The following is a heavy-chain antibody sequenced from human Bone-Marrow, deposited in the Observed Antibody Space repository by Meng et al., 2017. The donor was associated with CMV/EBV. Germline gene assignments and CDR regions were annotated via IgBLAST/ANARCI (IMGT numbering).Heavy chain of an antibody. J-gene: IGHJ6*02. D-gene: IGHD3-10*01. V-gene: IGHV3-74*01. CDR3: ARDSYYYGSGEGYYYYYGMDV. Sequence: GGSLRLSCAASGFTFSSYWMHWVRQAPGKGLVWVSRINSDGSSTSYADYVKGRFTISRNNAKNTLYLQMNSLRAEDTAVYYCARDSYYYGSGEGYYYYYGMDVWGQGTTVTVSS. CDR1: GFTFSSYW. CDR2: INSDGSST.